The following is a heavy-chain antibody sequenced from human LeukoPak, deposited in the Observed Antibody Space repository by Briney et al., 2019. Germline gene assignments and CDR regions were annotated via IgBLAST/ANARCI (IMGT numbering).Heavy chain of an antibody. CDR3: TTSTFDY. J-gene: IGHJ4*02. CDR1: GFTFSSYG. V-gene: IGHV3-30*03. Sequence: GSLRLSCAASGFTFSSYGMHWVRQAPGKGLEWVAVISYDGSNKYYADSVKGRFTISRDNSKNTLYLQMNSLRAEDTAVYFGTTSTFDYWGQGTLVTVSS. D-gene: IGHD1-7*01. CDR2: ISYDGSNK.